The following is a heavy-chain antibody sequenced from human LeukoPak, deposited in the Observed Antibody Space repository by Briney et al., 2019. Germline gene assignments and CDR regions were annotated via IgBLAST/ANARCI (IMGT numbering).Heavy chain of an antibody. CDR1: GYTFTDYY. Sequence: ASVKVSCKVSGYTFTDYYMHWVQQAPGKGLEWMGLVDPEDGETIYAEKFQGRVTITADTSTDTAYMELSSLRSEDTAVYYCATDLKKTDAFDIWGQRTMVTVSS. CDR2: VDPEDGET. J-gene: IGHJ3*02. V-gene: IGHV1-69-2*01. CDR3: ATDLKKTDAFDI.